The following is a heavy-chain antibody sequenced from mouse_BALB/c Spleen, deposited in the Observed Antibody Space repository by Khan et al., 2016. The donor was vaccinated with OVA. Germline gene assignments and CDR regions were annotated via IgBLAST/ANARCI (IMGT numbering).Heavy chain of an antibody. Sequence: EVELVESGGGLVKPGGSLKLSCAASGFTFSSYTMSWVRQTPEKRLEWVATISSGGTYTSYPDSLKGRFTISRDNAKNTLYLQMRSLKSEDTAMYYCTRDGNYAHWYFDVWGAGTTVTVSS. J-gene: IGHJ1*01. V-gene: IGHV5-6-4*01. D-gene: IGHD2-1*01. CDR2: ISSGGTYT. CDR1: GFTFSSYT. CDR3: TRDGNYAHWYFDV.